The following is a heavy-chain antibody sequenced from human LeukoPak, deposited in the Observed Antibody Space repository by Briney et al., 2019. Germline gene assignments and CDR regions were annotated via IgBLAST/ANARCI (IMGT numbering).Heavy chain of an antibody. D-gene: IGHD6-19*01. J-gene: IGHJ5*02. CDR3: ARHSFSSGWYP. CDR2: IYPGDSDT. Sequence: KVSCKASGYTFTSYWIGWVRQMPGKGLEWMGIIYPGDSDTRYSPSFQGQVTISADKSISTAYLQWSSLKASDTAMYYCARHSFSSGWYPWGQGTLVTVSS. V-gene: IGHV5-51*01. CDR1: GYTFTSYW.